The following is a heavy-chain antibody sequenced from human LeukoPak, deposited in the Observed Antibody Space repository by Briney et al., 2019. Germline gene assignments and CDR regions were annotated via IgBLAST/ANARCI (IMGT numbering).Heavy chain of an antibody. D-gene: IGHD1-1*01. CDR3: ARGPLGWNDGRYFDL. V-gene: IGHV4-59*01. CDR2: IYYSGST. J-gene: IGHJ2*01. Sequence: SETLSLTCTVSGGSISSYYWSWIRQPPGKGLEWIGYIYYSGSTNYNPSPKSRVTISVDTSKNQFSLKLSSVTAADTAVYYCARGPLGWNDGRYFDLWGRGTLVTVSS. CDR1: GGSISSYY.